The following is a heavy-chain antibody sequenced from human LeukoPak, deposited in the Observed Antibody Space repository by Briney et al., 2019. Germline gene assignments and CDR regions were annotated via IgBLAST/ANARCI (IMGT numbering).Heavy chain of an antibody. CDR1: GGSFSGYY. Sequence: PSETLSLTCAVYGGSFSGYYWSWIRQPPGKGLEWIGEINHSGSTNYNPSLKSRVTISVDTSKIQFSLKLSSVTAADTAVYYCARGYGDFWSGSYGDWGQGTLVTVSS. CDR2: INHSGST. D-gene: IGHD3-3*01. J-gene: IGHJ4*02. V-gene: IGHV4-34*01. CDR3: ARGYGDFWSGSYGD.